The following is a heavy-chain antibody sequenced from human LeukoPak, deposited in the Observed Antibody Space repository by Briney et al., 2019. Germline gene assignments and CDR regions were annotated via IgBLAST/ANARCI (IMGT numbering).Heavy chain of an antibody. CDR3: VRGDWYFDY. V-gene: IGHV3-7*04. Sequence: GGSLRLSCTTSGFNFSDSRMTWVRQAPGKGLEWVANINRDGIEKRFLASVEGRFTISRDNAKNSLDLQMRSLRPQDTAVYFCVRGDWYFDYWGQGILVTVSP. J-gene: IGHJ4*02. CDR2: INRDGIEK. CDR1: GFNFSDSR. D-gene: IGHD2-21*01.